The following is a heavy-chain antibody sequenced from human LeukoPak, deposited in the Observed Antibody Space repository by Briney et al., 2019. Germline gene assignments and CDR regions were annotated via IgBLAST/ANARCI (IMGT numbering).Heavy chain of an antibody. V-gene: IGHV4-59*01. CDR2: IYYSGST. Sequence: PSETLSLTCTASGGSISGYYWSWIRQPPGKGLEWIGYIYYSGSTNYNPSLKSRVTISVDTSKNQFSLKLSSVTAADTAVYYCARVLSGSYVQVDYWGQGTLVTVSS. CDR1: GGSISGYY. J-gene: IGHJ4*02. CDR3: ARVLSGSYVQVDY. D-gene: IGHD1-26*01.